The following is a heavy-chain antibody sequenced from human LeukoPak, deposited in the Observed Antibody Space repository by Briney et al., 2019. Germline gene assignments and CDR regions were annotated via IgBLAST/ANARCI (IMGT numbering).Heavy chain of an antibody. CDR1: GFTFSSYG. J-gene: IGHJ6*02. D-gene: IGHD3-10*01. CDR3: ARDGSGSYYKDYQYVMDV. Sequence: GRCLSLSRAASGFTFSSYGTSGVSDAPGKGREWGSGISVSGGTTYSTDSAKVRFTISRDNPKNTQYLQMNRLRAEDTAVYCCARDGSGSYYKDYQYVMDVWGQETTVTVSS. V-gene: IGHV3-23*01. CDR2: ISVSGGTT.